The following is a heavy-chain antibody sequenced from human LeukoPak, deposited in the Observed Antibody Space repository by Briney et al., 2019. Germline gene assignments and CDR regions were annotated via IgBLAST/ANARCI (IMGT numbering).Heavy chain of an antibody. Sequence: GGSLRPSCAASGFTFSSYSMNWVRQAPGKGLGWVSYISNSGSTTYYADSVKGRFTISRDNAKNSLYLQMDSLRVEDTAVYYCARGGTAVARGEYWGQGTLVTVSS. CDR3: ARGGTAVARGEY. CDR2: ISNSGSTT. CDR1: GFTFSSYS. D-gene: IGHD6-19*01. J-gene: IGHJ4*02. V-gene: IGHV3-48*01.